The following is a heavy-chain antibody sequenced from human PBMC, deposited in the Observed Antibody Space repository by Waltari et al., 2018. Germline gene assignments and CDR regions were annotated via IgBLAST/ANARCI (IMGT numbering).Heavy chain of an antibody. CDR2: ISSSSSTI. CDR3: ARVSPENGYYPTAAAYYFDY. Sequence: EVQLVESGGGLVQPGGSLRLSCAASGFTFSSYSMNWVRQAPGKGLEWVSYISSSSSTIYYADSVKGRFTISRDNAKNSLYLQMNSLRAADTAVYYCARVSPENGYYPTAAAYYFDYWGQGTLVTVSS. V-gene: IGHV3-48*04. D-gene: IGHD3-22*01. J-gene: IGHJ4*02. CDR1: GFTFSSYS.